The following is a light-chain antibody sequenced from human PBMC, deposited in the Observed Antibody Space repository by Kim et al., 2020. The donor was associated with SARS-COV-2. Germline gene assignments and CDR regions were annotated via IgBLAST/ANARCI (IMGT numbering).Light chain of an antibody. CDR1: SRDDGVYSD. CDR3: CSYAGRSTWV. J-gene: IGLJ3*02. Sequence: SVTIPSAETSRDDGVYSDVSWYQQQPGKAPTVMLYAVTKRPSGVPDRFAGSKSGNTASLTISGLQAEDEADYYCCSYAGRSTWVFGGGTKLTVL. CDR2: AVT. V-gene: IGLV2-11*02.